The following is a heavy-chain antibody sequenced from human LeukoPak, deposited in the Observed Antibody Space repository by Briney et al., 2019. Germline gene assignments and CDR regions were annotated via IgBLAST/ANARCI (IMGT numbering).Heavy chain of an antibody. CDR1: GFIFYEYG. CDR2: INWNGANT. Sequence: GGSLRHTCAASGFIFYEYGMSWVRQAPGKGLEWVSGINWNGANTGYGDSVKGRFTISRDNAKNSLHLQMSSLRAEDTALYHCARVQYDTSGYPNAFDLWGQGTMVAVSS. D-gene: IGHD3-22*01. J-gene: IGHJ3*01. CDR3: ARVQYDTSGYPNAFDL. V-gene: IGHV3-20*01.